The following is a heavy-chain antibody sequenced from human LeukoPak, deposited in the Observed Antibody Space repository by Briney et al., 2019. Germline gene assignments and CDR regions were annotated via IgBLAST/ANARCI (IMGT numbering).Heavy chain of an antibody. Sequence: GSLRLSCEASGFTFRDYGMNWVRQAPGKGLEWISFISGSRSLIYYADSVRGRFTISRDNAKNSLFLQMTSLTTEDTGVFYCARQFRAKYNPLDHWGQGTLVTVSS. D-gene: IGHD1-1*01. CDR1: GFTFRDYG. CDR3: ARQFRAKYNPLDH. CDR2: ISGSRSLI. V-gene: IGHV3-48*04. J-gene: IGHJ4*02.